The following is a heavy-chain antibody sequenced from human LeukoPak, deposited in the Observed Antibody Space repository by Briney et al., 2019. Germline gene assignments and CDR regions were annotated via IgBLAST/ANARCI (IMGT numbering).Heavy chain of an antibody. Sequence: SETLSLTCTVSGGSISSYYWSWIRQPAGKGLEWIGRIYISGSTNYNPSLKSRVTMSVDTSKNQFSLKLSSVTAADTAAYYCARDRGTWNDDGFDYWGQGTLVTVSS. J-gene: IGHJ4*02. V-gene: IGHV4-4*07. CDR1: GGSISSYY. CDR2: IYISGST. D-gene: IGHD1-1*01. CDR3: ARDRGTWNDDGFDY.